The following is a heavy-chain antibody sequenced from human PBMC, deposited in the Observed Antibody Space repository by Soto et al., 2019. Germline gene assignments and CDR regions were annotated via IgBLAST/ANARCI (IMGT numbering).Heavy chain of an antibody. CDR3: ARSAGEMATIVY. CDR2: IWYDGSNK. D-gene: IGHD3-10*01. V-gene: IGHV3-33*01. Sequence: PGGSLRLSCATSGFTFSSYGMHWVRQAPGKGLEWVAVIWYDGSNKYYADSVKGRFTISRDNSKNTLYLQMNSLRAEDTAVYYCARSAGEMATIVYWGQGTLVTVSS. CDR1: GFTFSSYG. J-gene: IGHJ4*02.